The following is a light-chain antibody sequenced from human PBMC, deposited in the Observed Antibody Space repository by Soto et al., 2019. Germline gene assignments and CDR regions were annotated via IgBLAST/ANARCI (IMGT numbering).Light chain of an antibody. CDR2: AAS. Sequence: DIPLTQSPSFLPASVGGRVTIACRASQDISNSLAWYQQKPGEAPKLLIYAASTLQRGVPSRFSGSGSGTEFTLTVTSLQPEDFATYYCQQLNSFPLTFGGGTK. V-gene: IGKV1-9*01. J-gene: IGKJ4*01. CDR3: QQLNSFPLT. CDR1: QDISNS.